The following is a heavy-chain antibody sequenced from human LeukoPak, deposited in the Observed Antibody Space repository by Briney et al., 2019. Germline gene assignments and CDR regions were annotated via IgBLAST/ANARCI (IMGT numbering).Heavy chain of an antibody. CDR1: GGSISSGGDY. Sequence: SQTLSLTCSISGGSISSGGDYWTRIRQHPGKGLEWIGYIYYSGSTYYNPSLKSRVTISVDTSKNQFSLKLSSVTAADTAVYYCARRSTLHGYAFDYWGQGTLVTVSS. CDR3: ARRSTLHGYAFDY. D-gene: IGHD2-2*01. J-gene: IGHJ4*02. V-gene: IGHV4-31*03. CDR2: IYYSGST.